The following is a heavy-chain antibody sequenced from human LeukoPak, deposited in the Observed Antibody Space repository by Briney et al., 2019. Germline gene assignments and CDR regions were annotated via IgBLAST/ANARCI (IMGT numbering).Heavy chain of an antibody. CDR1: GFTVSSNY. CDR2: IYSGGST. J-gene: IGHJ2*01. D-gene: IGHD3-10*01. V-gene: IGHV3-53*01. CDR3: ARVRYYYGSGNGWYFDL. Sequence: GGSLRLSCAASGFTVSSNYMSWVRQAPGKGLEWVSVIYSGGSTYYADSVKGRFTISRDNSKNTLYLQMNSLRAEDTAVYYCARVRYYYGSGNGWYFDLWGRGTLVTVSS.